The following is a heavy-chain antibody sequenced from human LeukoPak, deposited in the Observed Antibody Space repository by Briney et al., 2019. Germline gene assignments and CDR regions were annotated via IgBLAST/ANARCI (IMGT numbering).Heavy chain of an antibody. CDR3: ARALGWLPENY. V-gene: IGHV3-23*01. CDR2: TSGSGGST. J-gene: IGHJ4*02. D-gene: IGHD5-24*01. Sequence: PGGSLRLSCAASGFTFSSYAMSWVRQAPGKGLEWVSATSGSGGSTYYADSVKGRFTISRDNAKNSLYLQMNTLRAEDTAVYYCARALGWLPENYWGQGTLVTVSS. CDR1: GFTFSSYA.